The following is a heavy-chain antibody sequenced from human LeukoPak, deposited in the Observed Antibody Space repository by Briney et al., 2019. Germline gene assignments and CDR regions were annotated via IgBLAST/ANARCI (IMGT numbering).Heavy chain of an antibody. Sequence: GGSLRLSCAASGFTLSGYFMNWLRQAPGKGLEWVSCIGNNGVAIYYADSVKGRFTISRDNPKNSLYLQMSSLRAEDTAVYFCARLRNVVNVHWGFFDTWGQGAMVTVSS. CDR2: IGNNGVAI. V-gene: IGHV3-48*04. CDR3: ARLRNVVNVHWGFFDT. D-gene: IGHD4-23*01. J-gene: IGHJ4*02. CDR1: GFTLSGYF.